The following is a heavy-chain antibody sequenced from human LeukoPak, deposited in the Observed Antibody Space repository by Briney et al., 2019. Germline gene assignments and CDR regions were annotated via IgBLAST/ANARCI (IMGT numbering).Heavy chain of an antibody. CDR3: AKDPNYYDSSGYHDY. CDR1: GFTFSSYS. J-gene: IGHJ4*02. CDR2: ISSSSSYI. Sequence: GGSLRLSCAASGFTFSSYSMNWVRQAPGMGLEWVSSISSSSSYIYYADSVKGRFTISRDNAKNSLYLQMNSLRAEDTAVYYCAKDPNYYDSSGYHDYWGQGTLVTVSS. V-gene: IGHV3-21*04. D-gene: IGHD3-22*01.